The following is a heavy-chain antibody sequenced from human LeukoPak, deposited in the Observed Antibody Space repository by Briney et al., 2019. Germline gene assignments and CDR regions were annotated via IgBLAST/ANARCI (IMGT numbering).Heavy chain of an antibody. J-gene: IGHJ4*02. Sequence: KSGGPLRLSCAASGFTFTSYSMTWVRQAPGRGLEWVARIKEDGTEIYYVDSVKGRLTISRDNAKKSLYLQMNSLRAEDTAVYYCAREWWYLDYWGQGTLVTVSS. CDR2: IKEDGTEI. V-gene: IGHV3-7*05. CDR1: GFTFTSYS. D-gene: IGHD2-15*01. CDR3: AREWWYLDY.